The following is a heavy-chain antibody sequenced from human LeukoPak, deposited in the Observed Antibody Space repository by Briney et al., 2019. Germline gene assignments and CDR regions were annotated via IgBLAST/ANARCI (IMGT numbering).Heavy chain of an antibody. J-gene: IGHJ4*02. D-gene: IGHD1-14*01. Sequence: GRSLRLSCAASGFTFSSYAMHWVRQAPGKGLEWVAVISYDGSNKYYADSVKGRFTISRDNSKNTLYLQMNSLRAEDTAVYYCARVNPERPGYWGQGTLVTVSS. CDR3: ARVNPERPGY. V-gene: IGHV3-30-3*01. CDR2: ISYDGSNK. CDR1: GFTFSSYA.